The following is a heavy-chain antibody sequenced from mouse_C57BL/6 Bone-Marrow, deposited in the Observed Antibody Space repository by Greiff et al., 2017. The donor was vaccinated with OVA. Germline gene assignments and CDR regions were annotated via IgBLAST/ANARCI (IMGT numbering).Heavy chain of an antibody. CDR3: ARGRWLLRGNYFDY. CDR2: IDPSDSYT. J-gene: IGHJ2*01. CDR1: GYTFTSYW. D-gene: IGHD2-3*01. V-gene: IGHV1-69*01. Sequence: QVQLKQPGAELVMPGASVKLSCKASGYTFTSYWMHWVKQRPGQGLEWIGEIDPSDSYTNYNQKFKGKSTLTVDKSSSTAYMQLSSLTSEDSAVYYCARGRWLLRGNYFDYWGQGTTLTVSS.